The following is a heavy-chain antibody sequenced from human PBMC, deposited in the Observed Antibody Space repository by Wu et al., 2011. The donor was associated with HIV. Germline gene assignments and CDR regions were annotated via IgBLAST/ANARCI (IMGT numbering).Heavy chain of an antibody. J-gene: IGHJ4*02. CDR2: IIPIFGTA. D-gene: IGHD6-25*01. V-gene: IGHV1-69*06. Sequence: QVQLVQSGAEVKKPGSSVKVSCKASGGTFSSYGISWVRQAPGQGLEWMGGIIPIFGTANYAQKFQGRVTITTDKSTTTAYMELSSLRSEDTAVYYCARAYSSAAGQFDYWGQGTLVTVSS. CDR1: GGTFSSYG. CDR3: ARAYSSAAGQFDY.